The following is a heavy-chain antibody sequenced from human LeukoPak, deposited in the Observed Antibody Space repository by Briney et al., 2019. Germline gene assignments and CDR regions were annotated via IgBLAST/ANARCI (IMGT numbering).Heavy chain of an antibody. D-gene: IGHD4-17*01. V-gene: IGHV3-21*01. CDR1: GFTFSSYS. CDR3: ARSKGPEFTVTISFDY. Sequence: GGSLPIYSAGSGFTFSSYSINWVRQAPGKGLEWVSSISSSGSYLYYADSVKGRFNISRDNARNSLYLQMNSLRAEDTAVYYCARSKGPEFTVTISFDYWG. J-gene: IGHJ4*01. CDR2: ISSSGSYL.